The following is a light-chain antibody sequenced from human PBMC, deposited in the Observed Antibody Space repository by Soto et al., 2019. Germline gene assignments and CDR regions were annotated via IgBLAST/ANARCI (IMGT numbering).Light chain of an antibody. CDR2: EVS. Sequence: QSALTQPASVSGSPGQSITLSCTGTSSDVGAYNYVSWYQQYPGKAPKLMIYEVSNRPSGVSNRFSGSKSGNTASLSMSGLQAEDEADYYCSSYTSSSTVVFGGGTKLTVL. J-gene: IGLJ2*01. CDR1: SSDVGAYNY. CDR3: SSYTSSSTVV. V-gene: IGLV2-14*01.